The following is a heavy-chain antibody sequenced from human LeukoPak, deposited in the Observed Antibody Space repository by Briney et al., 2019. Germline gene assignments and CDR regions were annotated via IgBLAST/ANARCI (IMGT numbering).Heavy chain of an antibody. CDR1: GGSISNYY. D-gene: IGHD3-10*01. J-gene: IGHJ5*02. CDR3: AKRGFSNWFDP. CDR2: IYYSGST. Sequence: SETLSLTCTVSGGSISNYYWGWIRQPPGKGLEWIGTIYYSGSTYYNSSLKSRVTISVDTSKNQVSLRLSSVTAADTSVYYCAKRGFSNWFDPWGQGTLVIVSS. V-gene: IGHV4-39*01.